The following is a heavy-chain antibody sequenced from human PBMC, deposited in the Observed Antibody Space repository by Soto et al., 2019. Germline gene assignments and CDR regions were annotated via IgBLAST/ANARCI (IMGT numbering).Heavy chain of an antibody. J-gene: IGHJ5*02. CDR2: VNPSGRST. Sequence: QVQLVQSGAEVKKPGASVKVSCKASGYTFTSYYMHWVRQAPGQGLEWMGIVNPSGRSTSSAQKCRGRVTIARGRSTSTVDMELSSLRSEDTAVYYWARDSPHIGAARGVNWFDPWGQGTLVTVSS. CDR1: GYTFTSYY. V-gene: IGHV1-46*01. D-gene: IGHD6-6*01. CDR3: ARDSPHIGAARGVNWFDP.